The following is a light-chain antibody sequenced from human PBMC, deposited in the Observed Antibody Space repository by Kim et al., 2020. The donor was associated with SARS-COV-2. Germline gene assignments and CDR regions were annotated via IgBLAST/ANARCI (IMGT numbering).Light chain of an antibody. J-gene: IGLJ2*01. V-gene: IGLV1-40*01. CDR2: GST. Sequence: QSALTQPPSVSGAPGQRVTISCTGSSSNLGAGFDVHWYPQLPGTAPKLLIYGSTNRPSGVPDRFSASKSGTSASLAITGLQAEDEADYYCQSYDSSLSLVVGGGTQLTVL. CDR1: SSNLGAGFD. CDR3: QSYDSSLSLV.